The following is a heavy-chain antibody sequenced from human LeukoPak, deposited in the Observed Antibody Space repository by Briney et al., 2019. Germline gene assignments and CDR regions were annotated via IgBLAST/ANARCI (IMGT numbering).Heavy chain of an antibody. Sequence: SETLSLTCTVSGGSISSYYWSWIRQPPGKGLEWIGYIYYSGSTSYNPSLKSRVTISVDTSKNQFSLKLSSVTAADTAVYYCASDRSPLYWGQGTLVTVSS. D-gene: IGHD3-10*01. J-gene: IGHJ4*02. V-gene: IGHV4-59*01. CDR3: ASDRSPLY. CDR1: GGSISSYY. CDR2: IYYSGST.